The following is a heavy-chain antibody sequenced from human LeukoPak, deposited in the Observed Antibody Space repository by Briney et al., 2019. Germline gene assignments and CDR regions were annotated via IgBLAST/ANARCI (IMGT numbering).Heavy chain of an antibody. Sequence: SQTLSLTCTASGDSISSGDYYWSWIRQPAGKGLEWIGRISSSGSTNYNPSLKSRVTISVDTSKNQFSLRLSSVTAADTAVYYCARVTGYVMEDYFDYWGQGTLVTVSS. CDR2: ISSSGST. V-gene: IGHV4-61*02. CDR3: ARVTGYVMEDYFDY. CDR1: GDSISSGDYY. J-gene: IGHJ4*02. D-gene: IGHD6-13*01.